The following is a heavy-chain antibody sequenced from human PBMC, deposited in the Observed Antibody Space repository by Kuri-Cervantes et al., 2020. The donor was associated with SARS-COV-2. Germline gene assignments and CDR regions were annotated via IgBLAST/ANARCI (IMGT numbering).Heavy chain of an antibody. CDR3: ARSGGWEPHPYYYYYYGMDV. CDR1: GGSFSGYY. Sequence: GSLRLSCAVYGGSFSGYYWSWIRQPPGKGLEWIGEINHSGSTNYNPSLKSRVTISVDTSKNQFSLKLSSVTAADTAVYYCARSGGWEPHPYYYYYYGMDVWGQGTTVTVSS. V-gene: IGHV4-34*01. J-gene: IGHJ6*02. CDR2: INHSGST. D-gene: IGHD1-26*01.